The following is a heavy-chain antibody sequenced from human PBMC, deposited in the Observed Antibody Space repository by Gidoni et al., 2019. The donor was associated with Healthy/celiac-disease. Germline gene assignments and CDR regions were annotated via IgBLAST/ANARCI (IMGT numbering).Heavy chain of an antibody. CDR2: IYYRGST. D-gene: IGHD6-19*01. CDR3: ARDRAAVAGSFDY. Sequence: QVQLQESGPGLVKPSQTLSLTCTVSGGSISSGGYYWSCIRQHPGKGLEWIGYIYYRGSTYYNPSLKSRVTISVDTSKNQFSLKLSSVTAADTAVYYCARDRAAVAGSFDYWGQGTLVTVSS. CDR1: GGSISSGGYY. V-gene: IGHV4-31*03. J-gene: IGHJ4*02.